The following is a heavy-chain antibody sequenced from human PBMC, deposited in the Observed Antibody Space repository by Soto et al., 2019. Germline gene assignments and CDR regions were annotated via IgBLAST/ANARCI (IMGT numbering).Heavy chain of an antibody. J-gene: IGHJ4*02. V-gene: IGHV3-33*01. Sequence: PGGSLRLSCAASGFTFSSYGMHWVRQGPGKGLEWVAVIWYDGSKKYYADSVKGRFTISRDNSKNTLYLQMNSLRVEDAAVYYCARGPAVADPFDYWGQGTLVTVSS. CDR1: GFTFSSYG. CDR2: IWYDGSKK. CDR3: ARGPAVADPFDY. D-gene: IGHD6-19*01.